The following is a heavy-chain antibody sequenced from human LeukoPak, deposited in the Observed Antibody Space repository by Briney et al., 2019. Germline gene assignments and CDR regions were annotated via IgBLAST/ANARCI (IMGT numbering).Heavy chain of an antibody. CDR2: IYPGDSDT. CDR3: ARRQGCSSSSCPPDS. D-gene: IGHD2-15*01. Sequence: GESLKISCRGSGYSFTTYWIGWVRQMPGKGLEWMGIIYPGDSDTRYSPSFQGQVTMSADKSINTAYLQWSSLKASDTAMYYCARRQGCSSSSCPPDSWGQGTLVSVSS. CDR1: GYSFTTYW. J-gene: IGHJ4*02. V-gene: IGHV5-51*01.